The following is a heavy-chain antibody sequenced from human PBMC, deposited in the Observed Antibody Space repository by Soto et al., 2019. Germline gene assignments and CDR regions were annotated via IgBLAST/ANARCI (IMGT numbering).Heavy chain of an antibody. CDR2: LWSAGLT. CDR3: ARELPPDL. V-gene: IGHV3-53*01. D-gene: IGHD2-15*01. J-gene: IGHJ4*01. CDR1: GXTLSSKY. Sequence: GSLRLSCAASGXTLSSKYMTWVRQAPGKGLEWVSILWSAGLTYYADSVKGRFTIYRDNFKNTVYLQMNGLGVEDSGVYFCARELPPDLWGQGTLVTVSS.